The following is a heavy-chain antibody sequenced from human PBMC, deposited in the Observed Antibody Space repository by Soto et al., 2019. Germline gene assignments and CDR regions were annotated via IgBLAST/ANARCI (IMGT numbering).Heavy chain of an antibody. Sequence: SETLSLTCAVSGGSISSSNWWSWVRQPPGKGLEWIGEIYHSGSTNYNPSLKSRVTISVDKSKNQFSLKLSSVTAADTAVYYCARDRPSGSSGALQWLGPYFDYWGQGTLVTVSS. CDR2: IYHSGST. D-gene: IGHD6-19*01. CDR1: GGSISSSNW. V-gene: IGHV4-4*02. J-gene: IGHJ4*02. CDR3: ARDRPSGSSGALQWLGPYFDY.